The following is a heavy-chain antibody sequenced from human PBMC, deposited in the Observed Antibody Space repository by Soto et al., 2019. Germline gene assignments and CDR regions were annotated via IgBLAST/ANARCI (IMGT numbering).Heavy chain of an antibody. CDR2: IYYSGSN. J-gene: IGHJ4*02. Sequence: QLQLQESGSGLVKPSQTLSLTCAVSGGSISSGRYSWSWLRQTPGKGLEWIGYIYYSGSNYYNSSLKCRVTISVDRSTNQFSLKLSSVTAADTAVYYCAAGGGLPRYYWGQGTLVTVSS. CDR1: GGSISSGRYS. V-gene: IGHV4-30-2*01. CDR3: AAGGGLPRYY. D-gene: IGHD2-15*01.